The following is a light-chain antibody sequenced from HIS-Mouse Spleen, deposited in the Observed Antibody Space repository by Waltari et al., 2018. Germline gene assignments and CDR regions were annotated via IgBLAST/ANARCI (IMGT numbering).Light chain of an antibody. CDR1: ALPKQY. CDR2: EDS. Sequence: SYELTQPPSVSVSPGQTARITCSGDALPKQYAYWYPQKTGQAPVLVIYEDSKRPSGIPERFSGASSGTMATLTISGAQVEDEADYYWYSTDSSGNHRVFGGGTKLTVL. J-gene: IGLJ2*01. CDR3: YSTDSSGNHRV. V-gene: IGLV3-10*01.